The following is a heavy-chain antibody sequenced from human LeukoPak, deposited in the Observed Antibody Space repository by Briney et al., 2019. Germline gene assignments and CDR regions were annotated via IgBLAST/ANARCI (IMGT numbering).Heavy chain of an antibody. V-gene: IGHV4-30-2*01. CDR3: ARGGSGSYYYNWFDP. D-gene: IGHD3-10*01. Sequence: PSETLSLTCAVSGGSISSGGYSWSWIRHPPGKGLEWIGYIYHSGSTYYNPPLKSRVTISVDRSKNQFSLKLSSVTAADTALYYCARGGSGSYYYNWFDPWGQGTLVTVSS. CDR2: IYHSGST. CDR1: GGSISSGGYS. J-gene: IGHJ5*02.